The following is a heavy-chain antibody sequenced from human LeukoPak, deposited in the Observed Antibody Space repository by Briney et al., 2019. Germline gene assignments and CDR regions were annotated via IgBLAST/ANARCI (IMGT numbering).Heavy chain of an antibody. CDR3: IRGGHKLDIETSRYFYGLDV. D-gene: IGHD3/OR15-3a*01. V-gene: IGHV3-74*03. CDR2: IESDGTRT. J-gene: IGHJ6*02. Sequence: GGSLRLSCAASGITLSDYWMFWVRQGPGKGLVHVSRIESDGTRTVYADSVKGRFTISRDNAKNTMYLQMNSLRAEDTAVYYCIRGGHKLDIETSRYFYGLDVWGQGTTVTVSS. CDR1: GITLSDYW.